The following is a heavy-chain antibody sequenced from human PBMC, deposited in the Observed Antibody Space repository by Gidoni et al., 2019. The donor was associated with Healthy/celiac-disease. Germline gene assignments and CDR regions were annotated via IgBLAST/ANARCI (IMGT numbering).Heavy chain of an antibody. CDR3: ARVRSGYYYEPFDY. J-gene: IGHJ4*02. CDR2: IYYSGST. Sequence: QLQLQESGPGLVKPSETLSLTCTVSGGSISSSSYYWGWIRQPPGKGLEWIGSIYYSGSTYYNPSLKSRVTISVDTSKNQFSLKLSSVTAADTAVYYCARVRSGYYYEPFDYWGQGTLATVSS. D-gene: IGHD3-22*01. CDR1: GGSISSSSYY. V-gene: IGHV4-39*07.